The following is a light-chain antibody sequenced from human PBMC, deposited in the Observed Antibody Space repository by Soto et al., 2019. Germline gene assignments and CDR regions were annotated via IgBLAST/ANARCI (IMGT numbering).Light chain of an antibody. CDR3: ATWDRSLSVGV. CDR1: SSNIGNNY. Sequence: QSVLTQPPSVSAAPGQTVTFSCSGSSSNIGNNYVFWYQQLPGTAPKLLIYDNDKRPSGIPDRFSGSKSGTSATLGITGLQTGDEADYYCATWDRSLSVGVFGGGTKLTVL. V-gene: IGLV1-51*01. J-gene: IGLJ2*01. CDR2: DND.